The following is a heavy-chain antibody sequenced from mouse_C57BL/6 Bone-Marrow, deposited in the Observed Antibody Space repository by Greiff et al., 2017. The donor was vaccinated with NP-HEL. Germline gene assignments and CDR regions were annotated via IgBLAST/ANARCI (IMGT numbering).Heavy chain of an antibody. CDR1: GFSLTSYG. CDR2: IWSGGST. J-gene: IGHJ4*01. CDR3: ARDGYLPYYYAMDY. D-gene: IGHD2-3*01. V-gene: IGHV2-2*01. Sequence: VQGVESGPGLVQPSQSLSITCTVSGFSLTSYGVHWVRQSPGKGLEWLGVIWSGGSTDYNAAFISRLSISKDNSKSQVFFKMNSLQADDTAIYYCARDGYLPYYYAMDYWGQGTSVTVSS.